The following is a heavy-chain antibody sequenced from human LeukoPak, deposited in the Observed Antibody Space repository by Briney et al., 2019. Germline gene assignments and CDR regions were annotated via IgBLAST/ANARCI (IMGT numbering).Heavy chain of an antibody. CDR2: INHSGST. V-gene: IGHV4-34*01. Sequence: PSETLSLTCAVYGGSFSGYYWSWIRQPPGKGLEWIGEINHSGSTNYNPSLKSRVTISVDTSKNQFSLKLGSVTAADTAVYYCARGLSTVAVITELDYWGQGTLVTVSS. D-gene: IGHD2-21*01. CDR3: ARGLSTVAVITELDY. CDR1: GGSFSGYY. J-gene: IGHJ4*02.